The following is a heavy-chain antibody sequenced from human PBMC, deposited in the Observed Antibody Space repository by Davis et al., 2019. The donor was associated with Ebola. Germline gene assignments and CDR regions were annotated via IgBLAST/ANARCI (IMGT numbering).Heavy chain of an antibody. CDR1: GFTFSDYY. J-gene: IGHJ6*02. V-gene: IGHV3-11*04. Sequence: GESLKISCAASGFTFSDYYMSWIRQAPGKGLEWVSYISSSGSTIYYADSVKGRFTISRDNAKNSLYLQMNSLRDEDTAVYYCTRDDYGDYYYYGMDVWGQGTTVTVSS. CDR3: TRDDYGDYYYYGMDV. CDR2: ISSSGSTI. D-gene: IGHD4-17*01.